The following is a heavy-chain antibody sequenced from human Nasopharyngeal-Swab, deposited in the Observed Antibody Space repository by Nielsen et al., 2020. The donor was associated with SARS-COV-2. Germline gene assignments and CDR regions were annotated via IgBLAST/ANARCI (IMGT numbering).Heavy chain of an antibody. CDR2: ISSSSSYI. V-gene: IGHV3-21*01. CDR3: VRDCSGGSCRPNYYYGMDV. Sequence: GESLKISCAASGFTFSSYAMSWVRQAPGKGLEWVSSISSSSSYIYYADSVKGRFTISRDNAKNSLYLQMNSLRAEDTAVYYCVRDCSGGSCRPNYYYGMDVWGQGTTVTVSS. CDR1: GFTFSSYA. D-gene: IGHD2-15*01. J-gene: IGHJ6*02.